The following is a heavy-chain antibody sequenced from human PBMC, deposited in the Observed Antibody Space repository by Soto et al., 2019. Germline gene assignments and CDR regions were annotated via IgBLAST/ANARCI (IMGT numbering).Heavy chain of an antibody. CDR3: AKDQSIADRVIEE. J-gene: IGHJ4*02. V-gene: IGHV3-30*18. CDR2: ISYDGNNK. CDR1: GFTFSNYG. D-gene: IGHD6-6*01. Sequence: GWSLRLSCAASGFTFSNYGMHLVRQAPGKGLDWVAVISYDGNNKYYRDSVKGRFTISRDNSKNTLYLQLNSLRPEDTAIYYCAKDQSIADRVIEEWGKGALVTVS.